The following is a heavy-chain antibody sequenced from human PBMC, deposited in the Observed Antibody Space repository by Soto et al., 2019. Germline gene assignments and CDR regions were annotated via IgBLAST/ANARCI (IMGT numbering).Heavy chain of an antibody. CDR2: INSGSDTI. CDR1: GFSFSTFE. D-gene: IGHD6-13*01. J-gene: IGHJ4*02. Sequence: EVHLVESGGALVQPGGSLRLSCAASGFSFSTFEMNWVRQAPGKGLEWVAYINSGSDTIHYADSVRGRFTVSRDNAKNSLFLQMNSLRVEDTALYYCARDRAAGGYWGQGTRVTVSS. CDR3: ARDRAAGGY. V-gene: IGHV3-48*03.